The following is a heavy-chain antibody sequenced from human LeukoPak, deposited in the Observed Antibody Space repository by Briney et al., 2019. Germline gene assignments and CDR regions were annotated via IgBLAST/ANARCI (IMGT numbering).Heavy chain of an antibody. J-gene: IGHJ1*01. Sequence: GGSLRLSCAASGFTFSSYAMHWVRQAPGKGLEWVAVISYDGSNKYYADSVKGRFTISRDNSKNTLYLQMNSLRAEDTAVYYCARDPRDGPQLKYFQHWGQGTLVTVSS. CDR3: ARDPRDGPQLKYFQH. CDR1: GFTFSSYA. D-gene: IGHD5-24*01. CDR2: ISYDGSNK. V-gene: IGHV3-30-3*01.